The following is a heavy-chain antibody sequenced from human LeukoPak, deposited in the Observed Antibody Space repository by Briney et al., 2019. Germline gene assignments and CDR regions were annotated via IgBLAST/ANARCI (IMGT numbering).Heavy chain of an antibody. CDR2: ISWSSGSI. V-gene: IGHV3-9*01. CDR3: AKDQTSEEGDPPIYYYGMDV. D-gene: IGHD2-21*02. J-gene: IGHJ6*02. CDR1: GFTFDDYA. Sequence: GGSLRLSCAASGFTFDDYAMHWVRQAPGKGLEWVSGISWSSGSIGYADSVKGRFTISRDNAKNSLYLQMNSLRAEDTALYCCAKDQTSEEGDPPIYYYGMDVWGQGTTVTVSS.